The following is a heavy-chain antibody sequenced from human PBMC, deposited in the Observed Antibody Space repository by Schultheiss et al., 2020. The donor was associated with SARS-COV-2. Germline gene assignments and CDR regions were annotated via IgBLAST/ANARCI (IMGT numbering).Heavy chain of an antibody. J-gene: IGHJ4*02. CDR2: ISAYNGNT. Sequence: DSVKVSCKASGYTFTGYYMHWVRQAPGQGLEWMGWISAYNGNTNYAQKLQGRVTMTTDTSTSTAYMELSRLRSDDTAVYYCARAAGCSSTSCSDYWGQGTLVTVSS. V-gene: IGHV1-18*04. CDR1: GYTFTGYY. CDR3: ARAAGCSSTSCSDY. D-gene: IGHD2-2*01.